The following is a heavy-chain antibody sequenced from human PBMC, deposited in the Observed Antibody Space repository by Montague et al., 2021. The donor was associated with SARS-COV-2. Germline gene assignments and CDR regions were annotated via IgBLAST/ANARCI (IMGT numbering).Heavy chain of an antibody. CDR2: IYSSGST. CDR1: GGSISSYY. J-gene: IGHJ4*02. D-gene: IGHD2-15*01. V-gene: IGHV4-4*07. Sequence: SETLSLTCTVSGGSISSYYWSWIRQPAGKGLEWIGRIYSSGSTNYNPSLTSRVTMSVDTPKNQFSLKVNSVTAADTAVYYCARHYSATLPAVYWGQGTLVTVSS. CDR3: ARHYSATLPAVY.